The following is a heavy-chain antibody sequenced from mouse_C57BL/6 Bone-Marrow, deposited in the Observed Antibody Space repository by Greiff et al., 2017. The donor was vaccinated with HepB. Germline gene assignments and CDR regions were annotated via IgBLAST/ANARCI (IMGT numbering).Heavy chain of an antibody. Sequence: VQLQQPGAELVMPGASVKLSCKASGYTFTSYWMHWVKQRPGQGLEWIGEIDPSDSYTNYNQKFKGKATLTVDKSSSTAYMQLSSLTSEDTAVYYCARPGTTRVYWYFDDWGTGTTVTVSS. CDR3: ARPGTTRVYWYFDD. J-gene: IGHJ1*03. V-gene: IGHV1-69*01. D-gene: IGHD2-14*01. CDR2: IDPSDSYT. CDR1: GYTFTSYW.